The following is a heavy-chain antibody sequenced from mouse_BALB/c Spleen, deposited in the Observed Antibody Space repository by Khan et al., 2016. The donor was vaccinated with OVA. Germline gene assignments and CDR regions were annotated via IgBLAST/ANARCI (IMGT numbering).Heavy chain of an antibody. V-gene: IGHV14-3*02. Sequence: VQLKESGAELVKPGASVKLSCSASGFTITDTYIHWVKQRPEQGLEWIGRIDPPNDDSKYGQKFQDKATLTADTSSNTAYLQLSSLTSEDTAGEYCATRNGNPFAYWGQGTLVSVSA. CDR1: GFTITDTY. J-gene: IGHJ3*01. D-gene: IGHD2-1*01. CDR2: IDPPNDDS. CDR3: ATRNGNPFAY.